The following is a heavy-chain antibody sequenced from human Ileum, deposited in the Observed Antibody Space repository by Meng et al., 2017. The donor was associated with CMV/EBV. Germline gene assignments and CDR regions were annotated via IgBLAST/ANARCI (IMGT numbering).Heavy chain of an antibody. CDR1: GFSFSSYR. CDR2: ISSSSSYI. Sequence: GGSLRLSCAGSGFSFSSYRMNWVRQAPGKGPEWVSSISSSSSYIYYADSVKGRFTISRDNAKNSLYLQMNSLRAEDTAVYYCATRPTNGDNYAPFDYWAQGTL. J-gene: IGHJ4*02. CDR3: ATRPTNGDNYAPFDY. V-gene: IGHV3-21*01. D-gene: IGHD4/OR15-4a*01.